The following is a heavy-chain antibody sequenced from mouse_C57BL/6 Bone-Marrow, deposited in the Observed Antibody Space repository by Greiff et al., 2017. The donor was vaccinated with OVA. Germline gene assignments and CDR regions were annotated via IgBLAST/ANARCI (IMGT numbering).Heavy chain of an antibody. CDR2: ISDGGSYT. Sequence: EVQVVESGGGLVKPGGSLKLSCAASGFTFSSYAMSWVRQTPEKRLEWVATISDGGSYTYYPDNVKGRFTISRDNAKNNLYLQMSHLKSEDTAMYYCARETGPYGPFAYWGQGTLVTVSA. CDR1: GFTFSSYA. CDR3: ARETGPYGPFAY. V-gene: IGHV5-4*01. J-gene: IGHJ3*01. D-gene: IGHD1-1*02.